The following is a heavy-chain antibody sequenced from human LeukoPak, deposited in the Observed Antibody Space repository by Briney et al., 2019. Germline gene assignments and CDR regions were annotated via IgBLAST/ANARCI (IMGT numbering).Heavy chain of an antibody. CDR1: GGSISSGDYY. J-gene: IGHJ2*01. CDR3: ARKSRVTPWYFDL. D-gene: IGHD4-23*01. V-gene: IGHV4-30-4*01. Sequence: PSQTLSLTCTVSGGSISSGDYYWSRIRQPPGKGLEWIGYIYYSGSTYYNPSLKSRVTISVDTSKNQFSLKLSSVTAADTAVYYCARKSRVTPWYFDLWGRGTLVTVSS. CDR2: IYYSGST.